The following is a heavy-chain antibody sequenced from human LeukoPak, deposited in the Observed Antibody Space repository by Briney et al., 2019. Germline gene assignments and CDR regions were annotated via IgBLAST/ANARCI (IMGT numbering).Heavy chain of an antibody. CDR1: GFTFSSYA. CDR3: ANSGYCSSTSGFGVLNWFDP. D-gene: IGHD2-2*01. CDR2: ISGSGGST. Sequence: GGSLRLSCAASGFTFSSYAMSWVRQAPGKGLEWVSAISGSGGSTYYADSVKGRFTISRDNSKNTLYLQMNSLRAEDTAVYYCANSGYCSSTSGFGVLNWFDPWGQGTLVTVSS. V-gene: IGHV3-23*01. J-gene: IGHJ5*02.